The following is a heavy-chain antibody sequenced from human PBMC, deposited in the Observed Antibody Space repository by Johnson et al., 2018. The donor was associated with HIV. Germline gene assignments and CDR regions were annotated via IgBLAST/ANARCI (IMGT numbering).Heavy chain of an antibody. V-gene: IGHV3-30*03. CDR3: ARDGRQLATRGSFDI. J-gene: IGHJ3*02. CDR2: ISYDGSNK. CDR1: GFTFSSYG. D-gene: IGHD5-24*01. Sequence: QVQLVESGGGVVQPGRSLRLSCAASGFTFSSYGIHWVRQAPGKGLEWVAVISYDGSNKYYADSVKGRFTISRDNYKNMLYLQLNSLRAEDTAVYYCARDGRQLATRGSFDIWGQGTVVTVSS.